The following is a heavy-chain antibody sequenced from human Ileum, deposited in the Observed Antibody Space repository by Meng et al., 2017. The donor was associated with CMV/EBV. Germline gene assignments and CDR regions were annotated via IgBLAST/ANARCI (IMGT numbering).Heavy chain of an antibody. J-gene: IGHJ4*02. Sequence: PCPRLVHPPATLSLTCSVSGDSITSVYWSWIRQPPGKALEWIGQIYHGGSTNYNPSLKSRVTLSVDTSKNQFSMRLTSVTAADTAVYYCARGPGGFGDFNFDYWGQGTLVTVSS. D-gene: IGHD3-16*01. CDR1: GDSITSVY. CDR3: ARGPGGFGDFNFDY. V-gene: IGHV4-4*07. CDR2: IYHGGST.